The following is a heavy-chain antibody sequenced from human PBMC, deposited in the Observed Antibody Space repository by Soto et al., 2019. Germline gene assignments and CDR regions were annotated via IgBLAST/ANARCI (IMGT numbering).Heavy chain of an antibody. V-gene: IGHV4-4*02. J-gene: IGHJ6*02. D-gene: IGHD2-2*01. CDR2: VYHTGNT. Sequence: SETLSLTCSVSGGSISNGDWWSWVRQSPGKGLEWIAEVYHTGNTNFNPSLKSRVTLSVDKSKNQFSLNLISVTAADTAVCYCARDRGVVPPGGGLDVWGQGTTVTVSS. CDR1: GGSISNGDW. CDR3: ARDRGVVPPGGGLDV.